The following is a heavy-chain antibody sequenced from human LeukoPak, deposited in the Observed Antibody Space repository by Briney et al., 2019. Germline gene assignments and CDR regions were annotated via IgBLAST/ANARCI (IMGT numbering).Heavy chain of an antibody. D-gene: IGHD5-18*01. Sequence: SQTLSLTCAVSGGSISSGGYSWSWIRQPPGKGLEWIGYIYHSGSTYYNPSLKSRVTISVDRSKNQFSLKLSSVTAADTAVYYCARDHADTAMVVYYFDYWGQGTLVTVSS. J-gene: IGHJ4*02. CDR3: ARDHADTAMVVYYFDY. V-gene: IGHV4-30-2*01. CDR2: IYHSGST. CDR1: GGSISSGGYS.